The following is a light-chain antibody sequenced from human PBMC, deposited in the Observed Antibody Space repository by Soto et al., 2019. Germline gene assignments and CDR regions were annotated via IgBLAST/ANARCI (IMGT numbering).Light chain of an antibody. J-gene: IGLJ2*01. Sequence: QSVLTQPPSVSGAPGQRVTISCTGRNSNIGAGYDVHWYQQLPGTAPKLLIYGNSNRPSGVPDRFSGSKSGTSASLAITGLQAEDEGDYYCQSYDSSLSAVVFGGGTKLTVL. CDR2: GNS. CDR1: NSNIGAGYD. CDR3: QSYDSSLSAVV. V-gene: IGLV1-40*01.